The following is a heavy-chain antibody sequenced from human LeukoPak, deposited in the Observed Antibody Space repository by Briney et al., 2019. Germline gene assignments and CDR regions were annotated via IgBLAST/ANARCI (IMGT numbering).Heavy chain of an antibody. CDR3: ARYWQYCGGDCYSIDAFDI. V-gene: IGHV3-21*01. CDR1: GFTFSSYS. Sequence: GGSLRLSCAASGFTFSSYSMNWVRQAPGKGLEWVSSISSSSSYIYYADSVKGRFTISRDNAKNSLYLQMNSLRAEDTAVYYCARYWQYCGGDCYSIDAFDIWGQGTMVTVSS. CDR2: ISSSSSYI. D-gene: IGHD2-21*02. J-gene: IGHJ3*02.